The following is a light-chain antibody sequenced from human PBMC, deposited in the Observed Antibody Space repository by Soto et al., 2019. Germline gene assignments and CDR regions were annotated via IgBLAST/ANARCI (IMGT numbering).Light chain of an antibody. CDR3: QQRSNWPPLT. Sequence: IVMTQSPATLSVSPGDRVTLSCRASQSVSSDLAWYQQKPGQAPRLLIYGASTRATGVPARFSGSGSGTEFTLTISSLQSEDFAIYYCQQRSNWPPLTFGGGTKVEIK. V-gene: IGKV3-15*01. CDR1: QSVSSD. J-gene: IGKJ4*01. CDR2: GAS.